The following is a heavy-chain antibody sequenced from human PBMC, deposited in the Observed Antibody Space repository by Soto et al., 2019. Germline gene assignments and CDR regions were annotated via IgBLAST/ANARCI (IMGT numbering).Heavy chain of an antibody. V-gene: IGHV4-59*01. CDR3: ASRSLAVAGTIDY. CDR1: GGSISSYY. CDR2: IYYSGST. Sequence: SETLSLTCTVSGGSISSYYWSWIRQPPGKGLEWIGYIYYSGSTNYNPSLKSRVTISVDTSKNQFSLKLSSVTAADTAVYYCASRSLAVAGTIDYWGQGTLVTVS. J-gene: IGHJ4*02. D-gene: IGHD6-19*01.